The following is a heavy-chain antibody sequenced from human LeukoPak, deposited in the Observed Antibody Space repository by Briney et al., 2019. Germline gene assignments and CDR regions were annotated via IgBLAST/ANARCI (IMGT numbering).Heavy chain of an antibody. J-gene: IGHJ4*02. CDR3: ARDSLEWLSFDY. Sequence: ASVKVSXKASGYTFTGYYMHWVRQAPGQGLEWMGRINPNSGGTNYAQKFQGRVTMTRDTSISTAYMELSRLRSDDTAVYYCARDSLEWLSFDYWGQGTLVTVSS. CDR2: INPNSGGT. CDR1: GYTFTGYY. D-gene: IGHD3-3*01. V-gene: IGHV1-2*06.